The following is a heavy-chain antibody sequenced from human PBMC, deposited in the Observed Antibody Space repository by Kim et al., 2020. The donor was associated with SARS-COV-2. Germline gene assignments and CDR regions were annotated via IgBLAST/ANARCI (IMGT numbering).Heavy chain of an antibody. V-gene: IGHV3-30*01. Sequence: STKYSVNAVEGQFTITRDNSKTPLYLQMNSLRAEDTAVYYCARDLGGYFDYWGQGTLVTVSS. J-gene: IGHJ4*02. CDR3: ARDLGGYFDY. D-gene: IGHD3-3*01. CDR2: STK.